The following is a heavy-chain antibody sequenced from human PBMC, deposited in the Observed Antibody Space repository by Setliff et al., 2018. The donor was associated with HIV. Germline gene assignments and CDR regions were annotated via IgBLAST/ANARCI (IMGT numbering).Heavy chain of an antibody. V-gene: IGHV5-51*01. CDR2: IYPDDSET. J-gene: IGHJ3*01. D-gene: IGHD1-26*01. CDR1: GYSFARHW. CDR3: ARVMVGAYDAFDL. Sequence: GESLKISCKGSGYSFARHWIAWVRQMPGKGLEWMGIIYPDDSETRYSPSFQGQVNISADKSINTAYLQWRSLKASDTAMYYCARVMVGAYDAFDLWGQGTMVTVSS.